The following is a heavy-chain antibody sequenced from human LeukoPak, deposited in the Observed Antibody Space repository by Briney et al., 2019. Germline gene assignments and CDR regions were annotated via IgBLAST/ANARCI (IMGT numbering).Heavy chain of an antibody. Sequence: ASVKVSCKASGGTFSSYAISWVRQAPGQGLEWMGWISAYNGNTNYAQKLQGRVTMTTDTSTSTVYMELNSLRSEDSAVYYCARDFIGYYDILTDENYYYYGMDVWGQGTTVTVSS. CDR2: ISAYNGNT. D-gene: IGHD3-9*01. CDR1: GGTFSSYA. J-gene: IGHJ6*02. CDR3: ARDFIGYYDILTDENYYYYGMDV. V-gene: IGHV1-18*01.